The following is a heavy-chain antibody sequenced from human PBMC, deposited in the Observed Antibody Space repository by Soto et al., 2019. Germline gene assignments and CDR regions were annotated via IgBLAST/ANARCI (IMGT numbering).Heavy chain of an antibody. Sequence: EVQLVESGGGLVQPGGSLRLSCAASGFTFSSYWMSWVRQAPGKGLEWVANIKQDGSEKYYVDSVKGRFTISRDNAKNSLYLQMNSLRAEDKAVYYCARKPAAMPYYFDYWGQGTLVTVSS. CDR1: GFTFSSYW. J-gene: IGHJ4*02. CDR2: IKQDGSEK. CDR3: ARKPAAMPYYFDY. D-gene: IGHD2-2*01. V-gene: IGHV3-7*01.